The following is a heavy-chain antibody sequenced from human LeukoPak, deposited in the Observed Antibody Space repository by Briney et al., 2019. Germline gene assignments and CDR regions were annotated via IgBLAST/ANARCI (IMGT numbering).Heavy chain of an antibody. V-gene: IGHV4-61*02. CDR2: IYTSGST. D-gene: IGHD5-24*01. CDR1: GGSISSGSYY. Sequence: SQTLSLTXTVSGGSISSGSYYWSWIRQPAGKGLEWIGRIYTSGSTNYNPSLKSRVTISVDTSKNQFSLKLSSVTAADTAVYYCARDLETWGQGTLVTVSS. J-gene: IGHJ5*02. CDR3: ARDLET.